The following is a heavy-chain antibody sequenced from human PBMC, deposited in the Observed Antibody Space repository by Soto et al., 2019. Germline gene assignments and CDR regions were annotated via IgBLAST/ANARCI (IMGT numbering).Heavy chain of an antibody. CDR1: GYTFTGYY. V-gene: IGHV1-2*04. Sequence: ASVKVSCKASGYTFTGYYMHWLRQSPGQGLEWMGWINPNSGGTNYAQKFQGWVTMTRGTSISTAYMELSRLRSDDTAVYYCARDRLTYYYDSSGYYGYYGMDVWGQGTTVTVS. CDR2: INPNSGGT. CDR3: ARDRLTYYYDSSGYYGYYGMDV. J-gene: IGHJ6*02. D-gene: IGHD3-22*01.